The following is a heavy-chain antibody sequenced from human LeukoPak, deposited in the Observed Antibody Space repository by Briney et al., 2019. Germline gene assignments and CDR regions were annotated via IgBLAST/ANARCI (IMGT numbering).Heavy chain of an antibody. J-gene: IGHJ6*04. CDR2: IYHSGST. V-gene: IGHV4-30-2*01. CDR1: GGSISSGGYS. CDR3: ARYSGYERYYGMDV. D-gene: IGHD5-12*01. Sequence: PSQTLSLTCAVPGGSISSGGYSWSWIRQPPGKGLEWIGYIYHSGSTYYNPSLKSRVTISVDRSKNQFSLKLSSVTAADTAVYYCARYSGYERYYGMDVWGKGTTVTVSS.